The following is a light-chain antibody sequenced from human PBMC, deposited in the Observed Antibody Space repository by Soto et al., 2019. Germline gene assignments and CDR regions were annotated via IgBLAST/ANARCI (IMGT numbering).Light chain of an antibody. CDR2: GAS. CDR3: QQYNNWHPWT. J-gene: IGKJ1*01. CDR1: QSVSSN. V-gene: IGKV3-15*01. Sequence: EIVMTQSPATLSVSPGGRATLSCRASQSVSSNLAWYQQKPGQAPRLLIYGASTRATGIPARFSGSGSGTEFTLTISSLQSEDFAVYYCQQYNNWHPWTFGQGTKVEIK.